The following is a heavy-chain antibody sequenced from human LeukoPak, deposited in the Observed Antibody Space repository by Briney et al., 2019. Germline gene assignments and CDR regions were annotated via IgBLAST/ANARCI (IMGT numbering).Heavy chain of an antibody. Sequence: ASVKVSCKASGYTFTSYAMHWVRQAPGQRLEWMGWINAGNGNTKYSQKFQGRVTITRDTSASTAYMELSSPRSEDTAVYYCARALGKWLLSYWGQGTLVTVSS. J-gene: IGHJ4*02. D-gene: IGHD3-22*01. CDR2: INAGNGNT. V-gene: IGHV1-3*01. CDR3: ARALGKWLLSY. CDR1: GYTFTSYA.